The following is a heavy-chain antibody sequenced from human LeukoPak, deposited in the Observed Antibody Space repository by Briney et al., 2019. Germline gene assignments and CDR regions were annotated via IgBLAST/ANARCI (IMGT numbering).Heavy chain of an antibody. J-gene: IGHJ4*02. CDR1: GFTFSDYY. Sequence: GGSLRLSCVVSGFTFSDYYMNWIRQAPGKGLEWLSYISGSSSHTLYADSVKGRFTISRDNTKNSLYLQMNTLRAEDTAVYYCARGFDYVWGSYRDFDYWGQGTLVTVSS. CDR3: ARGFDYVWGSYRDFDY. D-gene: IGHD3-16*02. CDR2: ISGSSSHT. V-gene: IGHV3-11*06.